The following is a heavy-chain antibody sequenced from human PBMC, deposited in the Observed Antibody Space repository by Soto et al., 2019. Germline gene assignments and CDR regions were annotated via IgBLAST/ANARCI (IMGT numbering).Heavy chain of an antibody. CDR3: VRGYYDYVWGSYPDC. CDR1: GVSISSGGYY. J-gene: IGHJ4*02. D-gene: IGHD3-16*02. V-gene: IGHV4-31*03. CDR2: ISYSGST. Sequence: SETLSLTCTVSGVSISSGGYYCSWIRQHPGKGLERLGYISYSGSTYYNPSLKSRVTISVDTPKNQFSLELNSATPADTAVYYCVRGYYDYVWGSYPDCLGQGTLVTVPS.